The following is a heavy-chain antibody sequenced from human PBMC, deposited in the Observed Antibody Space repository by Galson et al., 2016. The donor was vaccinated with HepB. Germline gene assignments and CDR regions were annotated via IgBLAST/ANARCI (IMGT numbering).Heavy chain of an antibody. CDR2: MNQDGSEK. CDR1: GFTFSNYW. V-gene: IGHV3-7*03. D-gene: IGHD3-16*01. Sequence: SLRLSCAASGFTFSNYWLSWVRQAPGKGLEWVANMNQDGSEKYFVDSVKGRFTISRDNAQSSVYLQMNGLRAEDTAVYYCARNYGPFDLWGQGTLAIVSS. J-gene: IGHJ5*02. CDR3: ARNYGPFDL.